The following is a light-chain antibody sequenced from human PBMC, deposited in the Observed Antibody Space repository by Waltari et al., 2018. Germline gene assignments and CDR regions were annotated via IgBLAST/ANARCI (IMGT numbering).Light chain of an antibody. Sequence: QSALTQPASVSGSPGQSITISCSGTTNDVGKYDLVSWYQQVPGRVPKLILYENNRRPSDLSPRFVGSKAGNTASLTISGLQPEDEADYYCCSFASSRTWVFGGRTRLTV. CDR1: TNDVGKYDL. J-gene: IGLJ3*02. CDR2: ENN. CDR3: CSFASSRTWV. V-gene: IGLV2-23*01.